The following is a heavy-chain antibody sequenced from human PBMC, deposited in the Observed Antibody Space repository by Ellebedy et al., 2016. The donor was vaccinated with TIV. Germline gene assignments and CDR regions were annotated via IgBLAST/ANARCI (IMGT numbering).Heavy chain of an antibody. CDR2: ISNSGSST. V-gene: IGHV3-23*01. J-gene: IGHJ4*02. D-gene: IGHD5-18*01. CDR1: GFTFRTYA. CDR3: AKDRTPGDGYWVFDN. Sequence: GESLKISCAASGFTFRTYAMSWVRQAPGKGLEWVSGISNSGSSTYYADSVKGRFTISRDNSKNTLYLQMNSLRAEDTAVYFCAKDRTPGDGYWVFDNWGQGTLVPVSS.